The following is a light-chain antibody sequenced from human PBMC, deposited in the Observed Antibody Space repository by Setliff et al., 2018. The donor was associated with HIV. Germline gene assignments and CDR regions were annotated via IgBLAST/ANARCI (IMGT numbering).Light chain of an antibody. CDR1: SIGSKS. CDR2: DAS. CDR3: QVWDSSSDHYV. J-gene: IGLJ1*01. V-gene: IGLV3-21*03. Sequence: SYELTQPPSESVAPGKTARITCGGNSIGSKSVHWYQQKPGQAPVMVVYDASDRPSGIPERFSGSKSGNTATLTISRVAAGDEDDYYCQVWDSSSDHYVFGAGTKGTVL.